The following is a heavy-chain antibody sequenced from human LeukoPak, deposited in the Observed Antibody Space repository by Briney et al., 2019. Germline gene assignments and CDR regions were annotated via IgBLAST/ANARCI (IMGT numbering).Heavy chain of an antibody. J-gene: IGHJ4*02. V-gene: IGHV3-30*18. CDR1: GFTFSSYG. Sequence: GGSLRLSCAASGFTFSSYGINWVRQAPGKGLEWVAIISYDGSNKDYADSVKGRFTISRDNSKKTVYLQMNSLRVEDTAVYYCAKEGGYGLWGEFDYWGQGTLVTVSS. CDR3: AKEGGYGLWGEFDY. D-gene: IGHD5-12*01. CDR2: ISYDGSNK.